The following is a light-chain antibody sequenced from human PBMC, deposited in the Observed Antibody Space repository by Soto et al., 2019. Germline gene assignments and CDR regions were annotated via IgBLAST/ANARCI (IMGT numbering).Light chain of an antibody. J-gene: IGKJ1*01. V-gene: IGKV1-5*01. CDR2: HAS. Sequence: DIQMTQSPSTLPASVGDIVTITCRASQSISNWLAFYQQKPGTAPKVLIYHASNLQSGVPSRFSGSGSGTEFTLTISSLQPDDFATYYCQQYNSYSFGQGTKVDIK. CDR3: QQYNSYS. CDR1: QSISNW.